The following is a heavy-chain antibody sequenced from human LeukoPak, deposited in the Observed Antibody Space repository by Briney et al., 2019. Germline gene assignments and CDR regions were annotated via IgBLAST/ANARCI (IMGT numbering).Heavy chain of an antibody. CDR2: IYSGGST. CDR3: ARERYSSSSGFDP. CDR1: GFTVSSNY. J-gene: IGHJ5*02. V-gene: IGHV3-66*01. Sequence: GGSLRLSCAASGFTVSSNYMSWVRQAPGKGLEWVSVIYSGGSTYYADSVKGRFTISRDNSKNALYLQMNSLRAEDTAVYYCARERYSSSSGFDPWGQGTLVTVSS. D-gene: IGHD6-6*01.